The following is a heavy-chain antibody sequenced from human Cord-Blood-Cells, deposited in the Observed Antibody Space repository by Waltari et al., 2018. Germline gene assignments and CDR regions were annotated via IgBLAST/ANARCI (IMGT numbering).Heavy chain of an antibody. Sequence: QVQLVQSGSEVEKPGASVTVSCKASGYTFTGYYLHWVRQAPGQGLEWMVWSKPNSGGTHFTQNVQGRVTMTRDKCVSPAYMERSRLKSDVKAVYYCAGNNGVRAWGAFVSWGIGNIVTLSS. CDR1: GYTFTGYY. D-gene: IGHD3-10*01. V-gene: IGHV1-2*02. J-gene: IGHJ3*02. CDR2: SKPNSGGT. CDR3: AGNNGVRAWGAFVS.